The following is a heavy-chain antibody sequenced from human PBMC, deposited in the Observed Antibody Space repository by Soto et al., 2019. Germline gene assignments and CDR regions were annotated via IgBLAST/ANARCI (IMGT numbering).Heavy chain of an antibody. CDR2: IGTAGDP. CDR3: ARGAGYYGSGSYYGIEG. Sequence: RLSCAASGFTFSSYDMHWVRQVTGKGLEWVSAIGTAGDPYYPGSVKGRFTISRENAKNSLYLQVNSLRAGDTAVYYCARGAGYYGSGSYYGIEGWGLGTTGTV. CDR1: GFTFSSYD. J-gene: IGHJ6*01. V-gene: IGHV3-13*05. D-gene: IGHD3-10*01.